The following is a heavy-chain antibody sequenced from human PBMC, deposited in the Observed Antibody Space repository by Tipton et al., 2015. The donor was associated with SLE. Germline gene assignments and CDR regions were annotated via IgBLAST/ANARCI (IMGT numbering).Heavy chain of an antibody. CDR3: ARRRGASGLFDS. Sequence: TLSLTCAVSGYFISSGYYWGWIRQPPGKGLEWIGIAYHSGSSYYNPSLRSRVTISVDTSKNQFSLKLSSVTAADTAVYYCARRRGASGLFDSWGQGILVTVSS. J-gene: IGHJ4*02. CDR1: GYFISSGYY. V-gene: IGHV4-38-2*01. CDR2: AYHSGSS.